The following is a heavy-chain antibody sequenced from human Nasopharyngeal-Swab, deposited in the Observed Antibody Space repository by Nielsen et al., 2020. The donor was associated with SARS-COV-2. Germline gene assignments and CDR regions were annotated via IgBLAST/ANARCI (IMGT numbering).Heavy chain of an antibody. D-gene: IGHD5-24*01. Sequence: SETLSLTCTVSGGSISSSSYYWGWIRQPPGKGLEWIGRIYYSGSTYYNPSLKSRVTISVDTSKNQFSLKLSSVTAADTAVYYCARHWRWLLDYWGQGTLVTVSS. V-gene: IGHV4-39*01. J-gene: IGHJ4*02. CDR1: GGSISSSSYY. CDR2: IYYSGST. CDR3: ARHWRWLLDY.